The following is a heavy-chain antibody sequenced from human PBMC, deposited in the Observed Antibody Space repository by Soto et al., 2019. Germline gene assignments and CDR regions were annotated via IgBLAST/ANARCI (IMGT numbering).Heavy chain of an antibody. Sequence: GGSLRLSCAASGFTFSTYTMNWVRQAPGKGLEWVSSISSASNYIYYADSVKGRFTISRDNAKNSLSLQMSSLRAEDTAVYYCARDTARAMVRIYYGMDVWGQGTTVTVSS. CDR3: ARDTARAMVRIYYGMDV. D-gene: IGHD3-10*01. J-gene: IGHJ6*02. CDR2: ISSASNYI. CDR1: GFTFSTYT. V-gene: IGHV3-21*01.